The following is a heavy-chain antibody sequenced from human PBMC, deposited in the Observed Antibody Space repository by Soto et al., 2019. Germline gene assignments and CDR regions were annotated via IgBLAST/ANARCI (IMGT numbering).Heavy chain of an antibody. D-gene: IGHD2-2*01. Sequence: QVQLVQSGAEVKKPGASVKVSCKASGYTFTSYGISWVRQAPGQGLEWMGWISAYNGNTNYAQKLQGRVTMTTDTDTSTAYMELRSLRSDDTAVYYCASTYCSSTSCYLGDYWGQGTLVTVSS. CDR1: GYTFTSYG. V-gene: IGHV1-18*01. J-gene: IGHJ4*02. CDR2: ISAYNGNT. CDR3: ASTYCSSTSCYLGDY.